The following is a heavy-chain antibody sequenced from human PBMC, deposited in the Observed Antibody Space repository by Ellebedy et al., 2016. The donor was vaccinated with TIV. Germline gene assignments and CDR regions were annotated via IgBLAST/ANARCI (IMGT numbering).Heavy chain of an antibody. V-gene: IGHV3-64D*06. CDR2: ISSNGGST. CDR1: GFTFSSYA. J-gene: IGHJ5*02. CDR3: ARDLLLGFGELVFDP. Sequence: GESLKISXSASGFTFSSYAMHWVRQAPGKGLEYVSAISSNGGSTYYADSVKGRFTISRDNSKNTLYLQMSSLRSEDTAVYYCARDLLLGFGELVFDPWGQGTLDTVSS. D-gene: IGHD3-10*01.